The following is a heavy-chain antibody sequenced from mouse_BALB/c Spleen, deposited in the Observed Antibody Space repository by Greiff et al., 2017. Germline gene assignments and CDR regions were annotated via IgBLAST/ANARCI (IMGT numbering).Heavy chain of an antibody. CDR1: GFSLTSYG. CDR3: ARNLGAMDY. V-gene: IGHV2-9*02. CDR2: IWAGGST. J-gene: IGHJ4*01. Sequence: QVQLKESGPGLVAPSQSLSITCTVSGFSLTSYGVHWVRQPPGKGLEWLGVIWAGGSTNYNSAFISRLSISKDNSKSQVFFKMNSLQANDTAIYYCARNLGAMDYWGQGTSVTVSS.